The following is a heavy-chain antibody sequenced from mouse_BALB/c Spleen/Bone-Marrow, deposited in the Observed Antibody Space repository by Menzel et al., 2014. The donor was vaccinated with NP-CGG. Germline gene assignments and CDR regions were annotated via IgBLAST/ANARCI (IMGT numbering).Heavy chain of an antibody. CDR1: GYTFSEYT. J-gene: IGHJ2*01. CDR2: INPISGDA. V-gene: IGHV1-18*01. CDR3: ARARRFDF. Sequence: EVQLQQSGPKMVTPGASVKISCKTSGYTFSEYTMTKVKQRNGNTLAKSGGINPISGDATYNRKYEDKATLTLDKSSTTAYMDLRSLTSEDSAVYYCARARRFDFWGQGTTLTVS.